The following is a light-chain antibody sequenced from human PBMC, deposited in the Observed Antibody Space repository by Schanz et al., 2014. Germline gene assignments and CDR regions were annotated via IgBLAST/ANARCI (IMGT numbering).Light chain of an antibody. V-gene: IGLV2-11*01. CDR3: ASWDDSLNGWV. Sequence: SALTQPRSVSGSPGQSVTISCTGTSSDVGGYNFVSWYQQHPGKAPKLMIYEVSKRPSGVPDRFSASKSGTSASLAISGLQSEDEAHYYCASWDDSLNGWVFGGGTKLTV. CDR2: EVS. J-gene: IGLJ3*02. CDR1: SSDVGGYNF.